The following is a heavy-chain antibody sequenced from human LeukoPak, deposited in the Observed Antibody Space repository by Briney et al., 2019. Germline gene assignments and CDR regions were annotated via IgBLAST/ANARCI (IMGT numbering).Heavy chain of an antibody. CDR2: ISYDGSDK. J-gene: IGHJ4*02. Sequence: PGGSLRLSCAASGFTFSSYGMHWVRQAPGKGLEWVAVISYDGSDKYYADSVKSRFTISRDNSKNTLYLQMNSLRAEDTAVYYCAKDLARIAAAAPPDYWGQGTLVTVSS. CDR3: AKDLARIAAAAPPDY. CDR1: GFTFSSYG. V-gene: IGHV3-30*18. D-gene: IGHD6-13*01.